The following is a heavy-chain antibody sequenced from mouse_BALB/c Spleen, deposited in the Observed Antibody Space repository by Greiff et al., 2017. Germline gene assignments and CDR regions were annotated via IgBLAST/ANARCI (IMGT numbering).Heavy chain of an antibody. D-gene: IGHD1-1*01. CDR2: ISYDGSN. CDR3: ARDLTTTVVATDAMDY. Sequence: EVQLQESGPGLVKPSQSLSLTCSVTGYSITSGYYWNWIRQFPGNKLEWMGYISYDGSNNYNPSLKNRISITRDTSKNQFFLKLNSVTTEDTATYYCARDLTTTVVATDAMDYWGQGTSVTVSS. V-gene: IGHV3-6*02. CDR1: GYSITSGYY. J-gene: IGHJ4*01.